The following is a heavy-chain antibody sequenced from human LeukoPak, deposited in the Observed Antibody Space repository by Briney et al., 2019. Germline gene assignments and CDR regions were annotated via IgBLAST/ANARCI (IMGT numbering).Heavy chain of an antibody. Sequence: GGSLRLSCAASGFTFSSYAMSWVRQTPGKGLEWVSAISGSDGSTYYADSVKGRFTISRNNSKNTLYLQMNSLRAEDTAVYYCAKGYVYTADYYYYRDVGGKGTTVTVP. CDR1: GFTFSSYA. D-gene: IGHD5-18*01. CDR2: ISGSDGST. J-gene: IGHJ6*03. CDR3: AKGYVYTADYYYYRDV. V-gene: IGHV3-23*01.